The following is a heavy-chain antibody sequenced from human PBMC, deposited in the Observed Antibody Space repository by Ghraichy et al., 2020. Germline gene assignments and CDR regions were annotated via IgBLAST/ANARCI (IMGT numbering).Heavy chain of an antibody. Sequence: GGSLRLSCAASGFTFSSYSMNWVRQAPGKGLEWVSSISSSSSYIYYADSVKGRFTISRDNAKNSLYLQMNSLRAEDTAVYYCARWGSTIFGVVTNYYYYGMDVWGQGTTVTVSS. V-gene: IGHV3-21*01. CDR1: GFTFSSYS. CDR2: ISSSSSYI. CDR3: ARWGSTIFGVVTNYYYYGMDV. J-gene: IGHJ6*02. D-gene: IGHD3-3*01.